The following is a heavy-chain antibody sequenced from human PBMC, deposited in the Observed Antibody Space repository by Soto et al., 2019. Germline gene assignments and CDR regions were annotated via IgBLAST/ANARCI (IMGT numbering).Heavy chain of an antibody. J-gene: IGHJ3*02. CDR2: IYHGST. CDR3: ASSGSRGIGAFDI. CDR1: GDSISSCGNS. Sequence: SETLSLTCAVSGDSISSCGNSCSWIRQPPGKGLEWIGYIYHGSTYYNPSLKSRVTISIDRSKNQFSLKLSSVTAADTAVYYCASSGSRGIGAFDIWGQGTMVT. D-gene: IGHD3-22*01. V-gene: IGHV4-30-2*01.